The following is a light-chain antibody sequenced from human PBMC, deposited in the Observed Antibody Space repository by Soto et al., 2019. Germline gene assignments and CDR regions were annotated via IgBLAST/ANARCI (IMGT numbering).Light chain of an antibody. J-gene: IGKJ5*01. CDR3: QQRNQ. CDR1: QSVSSY. CDR2: DAS. V-gene: IGKV3-11*01. Sequence: EIVLTQSPATLSLTPGERATLSCRASQSVSSYLAWYQQKPGQAPRLLIYDASNRATGIPARFSGSGSGTDFTLTISSLEPEDFAVYYCQQRNQFGQGTRLEI.